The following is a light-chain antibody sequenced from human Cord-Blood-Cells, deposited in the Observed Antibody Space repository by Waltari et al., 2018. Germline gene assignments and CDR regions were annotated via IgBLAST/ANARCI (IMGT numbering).Light chain of an antibody. Sequence: EIVLTQSPGTLSLSPGERATLSCRASQSVSSIYLAWYQQKPGQAPRLLIYGASSRATGIPDRFSGSGYGTDFTLTISRLEPEDFAVYYCQQYGSSPTFGQGTRLEIK. CDR2: GAS. J-gene: IGKJ5*01. CDR3: QQYGSSPT. V-gene: IGKV3-20*01. CDR1: QSVSSIY.